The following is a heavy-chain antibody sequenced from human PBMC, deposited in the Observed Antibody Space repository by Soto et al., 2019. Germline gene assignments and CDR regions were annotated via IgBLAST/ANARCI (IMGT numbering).Heavy chain of an antibody. J-gene: IGHJ4*02. CDR1: GFTFSSYA. D-gene: IGHD6-19*01. Sequence: GGSLRLSCAASGFTFSSYAMHWVRQAPGKGLEWVAVIWYDGSNKYYADSVKGRFTISRDNSKNTLYLQMNSLRAEDTAVYYCARDQTYSSGPIDYWGQGTLVTVSS. CDR2: IWYDGSNK. V-gene: IGHV3-33*08. CDR3: ARDQTYSSGPIDY.